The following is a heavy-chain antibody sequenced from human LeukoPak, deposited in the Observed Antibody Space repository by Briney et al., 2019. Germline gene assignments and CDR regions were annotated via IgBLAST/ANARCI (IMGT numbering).Heavy chain of an antibody. CDR1: GFTFSSYG. V-gene: IGHV3-21*01. CDR2: ISSSSSYI. Sequence: GGSLRLSCAASGFTFSSYGMHWVRQVPGEGLEWVSSISSSSSYIYYADSVKGRFTISRDNANNSLYLQMNNLRVEDTAIYYCARGEDTAMVSGGYNWFDPWGQGTLVTVSS. D-gene: IGHD5-18*01. J-gene: IGHJ5*02. CDR3: ARGEDTAMVSGGYNWFDP.